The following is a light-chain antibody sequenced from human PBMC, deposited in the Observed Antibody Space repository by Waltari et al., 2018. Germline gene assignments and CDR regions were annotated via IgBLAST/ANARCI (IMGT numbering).Light chain of an antibody. J-gene: IGKJ1*01. V-gene: IGKV1-27*01. CDR2: AAS. Sequence: DIQMTQSPSYLSASVGDSVTITCRARQGIANYLVWYQKNPGKVPNLLIYAASTLQSGVPSRCSGSGSGTDFTLTISSLQPEDVAAYYCQKYNSAPRTFGQGTKVEIK. CDR1: QGIANY. CDR3: QKYNSAPRT.